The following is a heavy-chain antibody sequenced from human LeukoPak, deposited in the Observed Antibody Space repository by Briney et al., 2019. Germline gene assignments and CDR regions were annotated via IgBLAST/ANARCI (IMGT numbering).Heavy chain of an antibody. CDR2: INYSGST. CDR3: ARDRIQLWFRTIGYYYYGMDV. J-gene: IGHJ6*02. V-gene: IGHV4-34*01. D-gene: IGHD5-18*01. Sequence: PSETLSLTCAIYGGSFSGYYWSWIRQPPGKGLEWIGEINYSGSTNYNPSLKSRVTISADTSKNQFSLKLSSVTAADTAVYYCARDRIQLWFRTIGYYYYGMDVWGQGTTVTVSS. CDR1: GGSFSGYY.